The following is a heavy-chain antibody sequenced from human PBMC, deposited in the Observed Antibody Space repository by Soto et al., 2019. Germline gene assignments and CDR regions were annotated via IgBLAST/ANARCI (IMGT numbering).Heavy chain of an antibody. CDR2: MNPNSGNT. CDR1: GYTFTSYD. CDR3: ARDRYGDYGYYYYGMDV. V-gene: IGHV1-8*01. J-gene: IGHJ6*02. D-gene: IGHD4-17*01. Sequence: QVQLVQSGAEVKKPGASVKVSCKASGYTFTSYDINWVRQATGQGLEWMGWMNPNSGNTGYAQKFRGRVTMTRNTSISTAYMELSSLRSEDTAVYYCARDRYGDYGYYYYGMDVWGQGTTVTVSS.